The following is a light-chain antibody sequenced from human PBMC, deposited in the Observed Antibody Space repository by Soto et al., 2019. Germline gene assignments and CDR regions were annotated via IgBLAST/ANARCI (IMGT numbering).Light chain of an antibody. J-gene: IGLJ3*02. CDR2: DND. Sequence: QSVLTQPPSLSAAPGQKVTISCSGSSSNIGENYVAWFQQFPGTAPKLLLHDNDNRPSGIPDRVSGSTSGTSATLAITGLQPGDEADYYCGAWDSSVSAWVFGGGTKLTVL. V-gene: IGLV1-51*01. CDR1: SSNIGENY. CDR3: GAWDSSVSAWV.